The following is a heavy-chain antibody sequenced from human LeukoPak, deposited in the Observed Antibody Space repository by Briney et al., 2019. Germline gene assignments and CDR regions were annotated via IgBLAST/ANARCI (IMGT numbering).Heavy chain of an antibody. Sequence: GGSLRLSCAASGFTFDDYAMHWVRQAPGKGLEWVSSISWNSGSIGYADSVKGRFTISRDNAKNSLYLKMNSLGDEDTALYYCAKGGIQLWANDAFDIWGEGTMVTVSS. CDR3: AKGGIQLWANDAFDI. CDR2: ISWNSGSI. J-gene: IGHJ3*02. V-gene: IGHV3-9*01. CDR1: GFTFDDYA. D-gene: IGHD5-18*01.